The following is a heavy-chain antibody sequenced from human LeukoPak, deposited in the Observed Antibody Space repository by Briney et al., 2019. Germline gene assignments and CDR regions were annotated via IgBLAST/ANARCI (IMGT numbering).Heavy chain of an antibody. CDR1: GASVTSTNYF. CDR3: ARRDYDDNPPWH. J-gene: IGHJ4*02. CDR2: IHYSGTT. V-gene: IGHV4-39*01. Sequence: SETLSLTCTVSGASVTSTNYFWAWIRQPPGKGLEWIGTIHYSGTTYYNPSLESRLTISVDTSKKQYSLMLNSVTAADTSVYFCARRDYDDNPPWHWGPGTLVSVPS. D-gene: IGHD4-23*01.